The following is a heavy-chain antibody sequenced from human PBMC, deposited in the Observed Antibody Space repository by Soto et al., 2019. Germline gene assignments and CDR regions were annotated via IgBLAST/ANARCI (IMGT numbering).Heavy chain of an antibody. D-gene: IGHD6-13*01. CDR3: ARDQVAAAGKLRETDYYYYYGMDV. CDR2: IIPIFGTA. J-gene: IGHJ6*02. V-gene: IGHV1-69*13. CDR1: GGTFGSYA. Sequence: GASVKVSCKASGGTFGSYAISWVRQVPGQGLEWMGGIIPIFGTANYAQKFQGRVTITADESTSTAYMELSSLRSEDTAVYYCARDQVAAAGKLRETDYYYYYGMDVWGQGTTVTVSS.